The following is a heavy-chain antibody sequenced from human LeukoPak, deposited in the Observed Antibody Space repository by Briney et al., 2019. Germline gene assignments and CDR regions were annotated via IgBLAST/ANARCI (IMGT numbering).Heavy chain of an antibody. V-gene: IGHV4-34*01. Sequence: PSETLSLTCAVYGGSFSAYYWSWIRQPPGKGLEWIGEINHSASTNYNPSLKSRLTISVDASKNQFSLKLSSVTAADTAVYYCARGNENCTNGVCPYRPFDYWGQGTLVTVSS. CDR2: INHSAST. CDR1: GGSFSAYY. D-gene: IGHD2-8*01. CDR3: ARGNENCTNGVCPYRPFDY. J-gene: IGHJ4*02.